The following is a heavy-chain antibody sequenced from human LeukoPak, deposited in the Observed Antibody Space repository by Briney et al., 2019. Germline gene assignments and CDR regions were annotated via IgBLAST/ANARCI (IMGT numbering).Heavy chain of an antibody. CDR3: ARDGKQHLARFYFDC. V-gene: IGHV3-48*04. CDR1: GFTFSSYS. CDR2: ISSSSSTI. Sequence: GGSLRLSCAASGFTFSSYSMNWVRQAPGKGLEWVSYISSSSSTIYCADSVKGRFTISRDNAKNSLYLQMNSLRAEDTAVYYCARDGKQHLARFYFDCWGQGALVTVSS. J-gene: IGHJ4*02. D-gene: IGHD1/OR15-1a*01.